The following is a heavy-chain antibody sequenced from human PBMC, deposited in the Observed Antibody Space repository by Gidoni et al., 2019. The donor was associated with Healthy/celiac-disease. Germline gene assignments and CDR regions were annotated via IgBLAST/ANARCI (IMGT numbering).Heavy chain of an antibody. D-gene: IGHD2-15*01. CDR3: ARALGYCSGGSCYSGHAFDI. CDR1: GFTFSSYD. V-gene: IGHV3-13*01. J-gene: IGHJ3*02. Sequence: GSLRLSCAASGFTFSSYDMHWVRHATGKGLEWVSAIGTAGDTYYPGSVKGRFTISRENAKNSLYLQMNSLRAGDTAVYYCARALGYCSGGSCYSGHAFDIWGQGTMVTVSS. CDR2: IGTAGDT.